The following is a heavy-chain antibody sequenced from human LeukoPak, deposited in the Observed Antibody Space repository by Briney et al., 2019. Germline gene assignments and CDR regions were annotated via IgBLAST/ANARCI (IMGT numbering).Heavy chain of an antibody. CDR3: ARGRGICSSTSCYARSYFDY. D-gene: IGHD2-2*01. CDR2: IYYSGST. CDR1: GGSISSSSHY. V-gene: IGHV4-31*03. Sequence: SETLSLTCTVSGGSISSSSHYWGWIRQPPGKGLEWIGYIYYSGSTYYNPSLKSRVTISVDTSKNQFSLKLSSVTAADTAVYYCARGRGICSSTSCYARSYFDYWGQGTLVTVSS. J-gene: IGHJ4*02.